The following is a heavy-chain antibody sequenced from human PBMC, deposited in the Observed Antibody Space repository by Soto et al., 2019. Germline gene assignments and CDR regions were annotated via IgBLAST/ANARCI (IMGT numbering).Heavy chain of an antibody. V-gene: IGHV1-69*12. J-gene: IGHJ6*02. Sequence: QVQLVQSGAEVKKPGSSVKVSCKASGGTFSSYAISWVRQAPGQGLEWMGGIIPIFGTANYAQKFQGRVTITADESTSTAYMELSSLRSEDMAVYYCARDGGIAVAGYYYGMDVWGQGTTVTVSS. D-gene: IGHD6-19*01. CDR3: ARDGGIAVAGYYYGMDV. CDR1: GGTFSSYA. CDR2: IIPIFGTA.